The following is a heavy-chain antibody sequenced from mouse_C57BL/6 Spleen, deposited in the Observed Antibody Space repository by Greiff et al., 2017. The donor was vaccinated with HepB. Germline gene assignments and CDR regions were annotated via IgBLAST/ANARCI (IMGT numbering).Heavy chain of an antibody. J-gene: IGHJ1*03. Sequence: EVKLMESGAELVRPGSSVKMSCKTSGYTFTSYGINWVKQRPGQGLEWIGYIYIGNGYTEYNEKFKGKATLTSDTSSSTAYMQLSSLTSEDSAIYFCARSALYYGNYFWYFDVWGTGTTVTVSS. CDR1: GYTFTSYG. D-gene: IGHD2-1*01. V-gene: IGHV1-58*01. CDR2: IYIGNGYT. CDR3: ARSALYYGNYFWYFDV.